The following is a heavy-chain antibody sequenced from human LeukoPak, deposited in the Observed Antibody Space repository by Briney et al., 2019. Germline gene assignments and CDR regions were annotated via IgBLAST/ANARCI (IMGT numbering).Heavy chain of an antibody. CDR1: GYTFTGYY. CDR3: ARGGREANFIAVAENFDY. Sequence: GASVKVSCKASGYTFTGYYMHWVRQAPGQGLEWMGRINPNSGGANYAQRFQGRVTITTDESTSTAYMELSSLRSEDTAVYYCARGGREANFIAVAENFDYWGQGTLVTVSS. D-gene: IGHD6-19*01. V-gene: IGHV1-2*06. J-gene: IGHJ4*02. CDR2: INPNSGGA.